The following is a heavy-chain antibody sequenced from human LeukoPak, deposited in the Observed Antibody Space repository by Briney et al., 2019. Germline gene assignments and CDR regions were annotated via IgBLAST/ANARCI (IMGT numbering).Heavy chain of an antibody. CDR2: ISSNGGST. D-gene: IGHD6-13*01. J-gene: IGHJ4*02. Sequence: PGGSLRLSCSASGFTFSSYAMHWVRQAPGKGLEYVSAISSNGGSTYYADSVKGRFTISRDNSKNTLYLQMSSLRAEDTAVYYCVKAQSSSWPDFGYWGQGTLVTVSS. CDR1: GFTFSSYA. CDR3: VKAQSSSWPDFGY. V-gene: IGHV3-64D*06.